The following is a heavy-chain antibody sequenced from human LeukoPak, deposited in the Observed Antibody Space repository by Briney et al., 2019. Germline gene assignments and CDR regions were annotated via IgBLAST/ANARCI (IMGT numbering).Heavy chain of an antibody. CDR1: GGSFSGYY. D-gene: IGHD1-1*01. CDR3: ARHWNYYYYYMDV. CDR2: INHSGST. J-gene: IGHJ6*03. V-gene: IGHV4-34*01. Sequence: QPSEPLSLTCALYGGSFSGYYWSWLPQPPGKGLEGIGEINHSGSTNYNPSLKSRVTISVDTSKNQFSLKLSSVTAADTAVYYCARHWNYYYYYMDVWGKGTTVTVSS.